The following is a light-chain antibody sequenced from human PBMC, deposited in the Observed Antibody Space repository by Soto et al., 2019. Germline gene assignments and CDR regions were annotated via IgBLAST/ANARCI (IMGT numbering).Light chain of an antibody. V-gene: IGKV3-20*01. Sequence: TQSAGTRSLSPGERAAVSCRASQSVSSSYLAWYQQKPGQAPRLLIYRTSNRATGIPDRFSGSGSGTDFTLTICRLEPEDFAVYWCQQYDSSPRTFCQRAKV. CDR2: RTS. CDR3: QQYDSSPRT. CDR1: QSVSSSY. J-gene: IGKJ1*01.